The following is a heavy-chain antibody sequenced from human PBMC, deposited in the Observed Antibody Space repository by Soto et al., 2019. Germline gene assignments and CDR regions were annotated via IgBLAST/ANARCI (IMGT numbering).Heavy chain of an antibody. D-gene: IGHD3-10*01. J-gene: IGHJ4*02. CDR1: GGTFSSYA. V-gene: IGHV1-3*01. CDR3: ASCPQNYITSSPCCLFFDY. Sequence: ASVKVSCKASGGTFSSYAISWVRQAHGQGLEWMGLINAGNGNTKYSQKFQGRVTLTRDTSASTAYMELSSLRSEDTAVYYCASCPQNYITSSPCCLFFDYWGQGTLVTVSS. CDR2: INAGNGNT.